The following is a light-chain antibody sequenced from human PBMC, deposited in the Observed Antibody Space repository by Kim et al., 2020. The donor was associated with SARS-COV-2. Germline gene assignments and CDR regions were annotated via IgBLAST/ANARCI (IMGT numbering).Light chain of an antibody. CDR1: KWDDKY. CDR2: QDT. Sequence: VSPGHTVSIACSGDKWDDKYACCDQQKPGQSPVLVIYQDTRRPAGIPARFSGSNSGNTATLTISGTQAMDEADYYCQAWDRSAGVVFGGGTQLTVL. CDR3: QAWDRSAGVV. J-gene: IGLJ2*01. V-gene: IGLV3-1*01.